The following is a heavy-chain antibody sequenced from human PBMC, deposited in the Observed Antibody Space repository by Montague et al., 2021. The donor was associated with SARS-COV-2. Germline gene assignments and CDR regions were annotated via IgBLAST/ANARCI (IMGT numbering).Heavy chain of an antibody. Sequence: SLRLSCAASGFTFSSYAMTWVRQTPGKGLEWVSSISSSSSYIYYADSVKGRFTISRDNAKSSLYLQMNSLRAEDTAVYYCARGGYYYDSSAPPDYWGQGTLVTVSS. J-gene: IGHJ4*02. CDR2: ISSSSSYI. CDR3: ARGGYYYDSSAPPDY. CDR1: GFTFSSYA. V-gene: IGHV3-21*01. D-gene: IGHD3-22*01.